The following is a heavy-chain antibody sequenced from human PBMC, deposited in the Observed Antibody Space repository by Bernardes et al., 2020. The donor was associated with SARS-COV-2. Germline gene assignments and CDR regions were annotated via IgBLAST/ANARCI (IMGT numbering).Heavy chain of an antibody. V-gene: IGHV2-26*01. J-gene: IGHJ2*01. CDR3: ARIGHYDFWSGYYIPDWYFDL. CDR2: IFSNDET. CDR1: GFSLSNARMG. D-gene: IGHD3-3*01. Sequence: SGPTLVKPTETLTLTCTVSGFSLSNARMGVSWIRQPPGKALEWLAHIFSNDETSYSTSLKSRLTISKATSKSQVVLTMTNMDPVETTTYYCARIGHYDFWSGYYIPDWYFDLWGRGTLVTVSS.